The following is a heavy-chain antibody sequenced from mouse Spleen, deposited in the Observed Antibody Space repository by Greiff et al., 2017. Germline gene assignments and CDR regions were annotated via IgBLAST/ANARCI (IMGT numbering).Heavy chain of an antibody. J-gene: IGHJ2*01. CDR2: IYPGNVNT. D-gene: IGHD2-1*01. CDR1: GYTFTSYY. CDR3: AREDGNLYFDY. V-gene: IGHV1S56*01. Sequence: VQLQQSGPELVKPGASVRISCKASGYTFTSYYIHWVKQRPGQGLEWIGWIYPGNVNTKYNEKFKGKATLTADKSSSTAYMQLSSLTSEDSAVYFCAREDGNLYFDYWGQGTTLTVSS.